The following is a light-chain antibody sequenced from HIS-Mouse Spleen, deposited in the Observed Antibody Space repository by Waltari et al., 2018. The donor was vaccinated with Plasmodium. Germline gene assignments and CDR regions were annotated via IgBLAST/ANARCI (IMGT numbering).Light chain of an antibody. J-gene: IGLJ3*02. V-gene: IGLV2-23*01. Sequence: QSALTQPASVSGSPGQSITISCTGTRSDVGSYNLFSWYHQHPGKAPKLMSYEGSKRPSGVSNLYSGSKSGNTASLTSSGLQAEDEADYYCCSYAGSSTWVFGGGTKLTVL. CDR1: RSDVGSYNL. CDR3: CSYAGSSTWV. CDR2: EGS.